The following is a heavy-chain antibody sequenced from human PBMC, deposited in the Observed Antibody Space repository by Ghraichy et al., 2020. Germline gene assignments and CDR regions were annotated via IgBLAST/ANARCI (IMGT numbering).Heavy chain of an antibody. CDR3: ARDPTYYDSSGYYYYYGMDV. CDR2: IWYDGSNK. J-gene: IGHJ6*02. CDR1: GFTFSSYG. Sequence: GESLNISCAASGFTFSSYGMHWVRQAPGKGLEWVAVIWYDGSNKYYADSVKGRFTISRDNSKNTLYLQMNSLRAEDTAVYYCARDPTYYDSSGYYYYYGMDVWGQGTTVTVSS. V-gene: IGHV3-33*01. D-gene: IGHD3-22*01.